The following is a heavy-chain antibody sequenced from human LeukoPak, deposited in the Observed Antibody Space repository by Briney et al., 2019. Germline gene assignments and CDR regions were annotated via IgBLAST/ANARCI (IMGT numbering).Heavy chain of an antibody. D-gene: IGHD3-10*01. CDR2: ISSSGSTI. CDR3: ARDRLVWFGEFLFDY. J-gene: IGHJ4*02. V-gene: IGHV3-11*01. Sequence: GGSLRLCCAASGFTFSDYYMSWIRQAPGKGLEWVSYISSSGSTIYYADSVKGRFTISRDNAKNSLYLQMNSLRAEDTAVYYCARDRLVWFGEFLFDYWGQGTLVTVSS. CDR1: GFTFSDYY.